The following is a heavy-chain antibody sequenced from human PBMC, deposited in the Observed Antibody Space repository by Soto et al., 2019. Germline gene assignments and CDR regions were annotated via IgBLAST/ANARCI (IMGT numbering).Heavy chain of an antibody. CDR1: GVSINIGGYY. J-gene: IGHJ3*02. CDR2: IYYTGST. D-gene: IGHD1-1*01. Sequence: QVQLQESGPGLVKPSQTLSLTCTVSGVSINIGGYYWSWIRQHPGKGLEWIGYIYYTGSTYYTASLKSRITMSLDTSKNQFSLKQSSVTVADTAVYYCARGSQLERDALDIWGQGTMVTVSS. V-gene: IGHV4-31*03. CDR3: ARGSQLERDALDI.